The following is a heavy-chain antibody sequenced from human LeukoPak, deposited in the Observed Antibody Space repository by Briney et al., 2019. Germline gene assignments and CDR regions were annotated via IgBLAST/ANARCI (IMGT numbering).Heavy chain of an antibody. Sequence: SETLSLTCAVYGGSFSGYYWSWIRQPPGKGLEWIGEINHSGSTNYNPSLKSRVTISVDTSKNQFSLKLSSVTAADTAVYYCARGPRYSSSQLYYFDYWGQGTLVTVSS. J-gene: IGHJ4*02. V-gene: IGHV4-34*01. CDR2: INHSGST. CDR1: GGSFSGYY. D-gene: IGHD6-13*01. CDR3: ARGPRYSSSQLYYFDY.